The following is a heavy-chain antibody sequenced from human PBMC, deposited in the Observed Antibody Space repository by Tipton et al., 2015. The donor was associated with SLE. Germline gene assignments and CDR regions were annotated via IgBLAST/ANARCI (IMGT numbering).Heavy chain of an antibody. CDR2: IYSGGST. V-gene: IGHV3-66*01. Sequence: SLRLSCAASGFTVSSNYVSWVRQAPGKGLEWVSVIYSGGSTYYADSVKGRFTISRDNSKNTLYLQMNSLRAEDTAVYYCARYFPAGLYSSGWSWGQGTLVNVSS. J-gene: IGHJ5*02. D-gene: IGHD6-19*01. CDR1: GFTVSSNY. CDR3: ARYFPAGLYSSGWS.